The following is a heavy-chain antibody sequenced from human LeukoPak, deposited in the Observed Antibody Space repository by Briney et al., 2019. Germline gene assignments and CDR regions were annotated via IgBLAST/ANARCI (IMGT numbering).Heavy chain of an antibody. CDR2: ITGDTSTI. CDR3: ARRFDL. J-gene: IGHJ4*02. Sequence: GSLRLSCAASGFTFSTYSMNWVRQAPGKGLEWVSYITGDTSTIYYADSVKGRFTISRDNTVNSLYLQMTSLRAEDTAVYYCARRFDLWGQGTLVTVSS. V-gene: IGHV3-48*01. CDR1: GFTFSTYS.